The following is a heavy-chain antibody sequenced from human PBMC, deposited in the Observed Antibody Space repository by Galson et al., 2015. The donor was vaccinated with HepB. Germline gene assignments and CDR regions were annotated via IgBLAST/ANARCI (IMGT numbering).Heavy chain of an antibody. CDR2: IDPSDSYT. V-gene: IGHV5-10-1*01. Sequence: SGAEVKQPGESLRISCKGSGYSFTSYWISWVRQMPGKGLEWMGRIDPSDSYTNYSPSFQGHVTISADKSISTAYLQWSSLKASDTAMYYCARHSPPYGDYLYYVDYWGQGTLVTVSS. CDR3: ARHSPPYGDYLYYVDY. D-gene: IGHD4-17*01. CDR1: GYSFTSYW. J-gene: IGHJ4*02.